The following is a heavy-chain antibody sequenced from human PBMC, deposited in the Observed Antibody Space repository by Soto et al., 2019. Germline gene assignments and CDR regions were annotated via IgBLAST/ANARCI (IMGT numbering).Heavy chain of an antibody. CDR3: ARGSTGTTPS. Sequence: GGSLRLSCAVSGSTVSSNYMSWVRQAPGKGLEWVSVIYAGGSTYYTDSVKGRFTISRDNSKNTVYLQMNNLRVEDTAVYYCARGSTGTTPSWGQGTLVTVSS. D-gene: IGHD4-4*01. CDR1: GSTVSSNY. CDR2: IYAGGST. V-gene: IGHV3-66*01. J-gene: IGHJ5*02.